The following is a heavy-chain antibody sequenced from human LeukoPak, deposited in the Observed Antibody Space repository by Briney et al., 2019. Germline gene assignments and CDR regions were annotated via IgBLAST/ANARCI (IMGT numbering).Heavy chain of an antibody. D-gene: IGHD5-24*01. CDR1: GFSFDNYA. V-gene: IGHV3-49*04. J-gene: IGHJ4*02. CDR3: IRGPGDAFNPGGFYFDY. CDR2: IRIKTYGGST. Sequence: GGSLRLSCTASGFSFDNYAMTWVRQTPGKGLEWLAFIRIKTYGGSTEYAASVEGRFTISRDDSKSITFLQLNSLKTEDTGVYYCIRGPGDAFNPGGFYFDYWGQGTLVTVSS.